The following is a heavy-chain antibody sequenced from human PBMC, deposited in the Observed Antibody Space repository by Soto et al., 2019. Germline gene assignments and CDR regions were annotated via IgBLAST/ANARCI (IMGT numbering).Heavy chain of an antibody. D-gene: IGHD5-18*01. J-gene: IGHJ4*02. CDR1: GFTFSSFA. CDR2: ISVNGGST. V-gene: IGHV3-23*01. Sequence: GGSLRLSCAASGFTFSSFARSWVRQAPGKGLEWASGISVNGGSTYYADSVKGRFTISRDNSKNTLYLQMNSLRDEDTAVYYCARARGYSSQGVDHWGQGTLVTVSS. CDR3: ARARGYSSQGVDH.